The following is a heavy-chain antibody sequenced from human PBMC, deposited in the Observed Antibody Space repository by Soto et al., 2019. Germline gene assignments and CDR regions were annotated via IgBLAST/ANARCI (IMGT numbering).Heavy chain of an antibody. CDR1: GYTFTGYY. D-gene: IGHD3-16*02. V-gene: IGHV1-2*02. CDR2: INPNSGGT. Sequence: ASVKVSCKASGYTFTGYYMHWVRQAPGQGLEWMGWINPNSGGTNYAQKFQGRVTMTRDTSISTAYMELSRLRSDDTAVYYCERPERITFGGVIAWGQGTLVTVSS. CDR3: ERPERITFGGVIA. J-gene: IGHJ5*02.